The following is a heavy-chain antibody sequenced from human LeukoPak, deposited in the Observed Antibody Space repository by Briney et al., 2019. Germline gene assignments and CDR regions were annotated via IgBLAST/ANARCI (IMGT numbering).Heavy chain of an antibody. CDR1: GGSISSGTYY. CDR3: ARGPYSSSWHSPLDY. J-gene: IGHJ4*02. D-gene: IGHD6-13*01. CDR2: LYYNGNT. Sequence: SETLSLTCVVPGGSISSGTYYWSWIRQPPGKGLEWIGCLYYNGNTNYNPSLKSRVTIPVDTSENQFSLKLTSVTAADTAVYYCARGPYSSSWHSPLDYWGQGALVTVSS. V-gene: IGHV4-61*01.